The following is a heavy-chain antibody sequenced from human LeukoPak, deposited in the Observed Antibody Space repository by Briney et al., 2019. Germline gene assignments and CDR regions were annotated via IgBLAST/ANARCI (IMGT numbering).Heavy chain of an antibody. V-gene: IGHV3-23*01. Sequence: GGSLRLSCTASGFTFSSYAMSWVRQAPGKGLEWVSSISSGGSSTYYADSVKGRFTISRDNSKNTLYLQMNSLRAEDTAVYYCAKSSGGRGDPIDYWGRGTLVTVSS. CDR1: GFTFSSYA. J-gene: IGHJ4*02. CDR3: AKSSGGRGDPIDY. CDR2: ISSGGSST.